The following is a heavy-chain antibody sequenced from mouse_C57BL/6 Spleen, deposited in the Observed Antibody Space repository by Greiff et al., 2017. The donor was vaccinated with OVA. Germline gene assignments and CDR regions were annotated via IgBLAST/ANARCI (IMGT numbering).Heavy chain of an antibody. D-gene: IGHD4-1*01. CDR3: ARWALTGTFDY. J-gene: IGHJ2*01. CDR1: GFPFSDYG. Sequence: EVLLVESGGGLVKPGGSLKLSCAASGFPFSDYGMHWVRQAPEKGLEWVAYISSGSSTIYYADTVKGRFTISRDNAKNTLFLQMTSLRAEDTAMYYGARWALTGTFDYWGQGTTLTVSS. V-gene: IGHV5-17*01. CDR2: ISSGSSTI.